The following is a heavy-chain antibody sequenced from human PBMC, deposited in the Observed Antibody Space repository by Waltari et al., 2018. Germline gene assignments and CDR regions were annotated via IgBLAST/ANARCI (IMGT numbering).Heavy chain of an antibody. J-gene: IGHJ5*02. CDR2: VYYSGST. CDR1: GGSLNTNTYF. Sequence: QLQLQESGPRLVKPSETLSLTCTVSGGSLNTNTYFWAWIRQPPGKGLEWIGSVYYSGSTDYNESLKSRVTISVDTSKNQFSLNLSSVTAADTAVYYCASQDAAAVAYWFDPWGQGTPVTVSS. CDR3: ASQDAAAVAYWFDP. D-gene: IGHD2-15*01. V-gene: IGHV4-39*01.